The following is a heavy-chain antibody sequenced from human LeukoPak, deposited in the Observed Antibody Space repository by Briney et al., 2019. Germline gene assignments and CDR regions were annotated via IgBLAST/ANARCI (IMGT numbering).Heavy chain of an antibody. Sequence: PSQTLSLTCTVSGGSISSGSYYWSWIRQPAGKGLEWIGRIYTSGSTNYNPSLKSRVTISVDTSKNQFSLKLSSVTAADTAVYYCARGIAVAGRYYFDYWGQGTLVTVSS. D-gene: IGHD6-19*01. V-gene: IGHV4-61*02. J-gene: IGHJ4*02. CDR3: ARGIAVAGRYYFDY. CDR1: GGSISSGSYY. CDR2: IYTSGST.